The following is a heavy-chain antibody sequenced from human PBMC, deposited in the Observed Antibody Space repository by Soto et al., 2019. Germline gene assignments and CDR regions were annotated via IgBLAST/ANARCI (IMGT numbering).Heavy chain of an antibody. CDR3: AKQVRDGTSSPYYFDY. D-gene: IGHD6-6*01. CDR1: GFTFNSYW. V-gene: IGHV3-74*01. J-gene: IGHJ4*02. CDR2: INSDGSSI. Sequence: PGGSLRLSCAASGFTFNSYWMHWVRQAPGKGLLWVSRINSDGSSISYADSVKGRFTISRDNAKNTLSLQMNSLRAEDTAVYYCAKQVRDGTSSPYYFDYWGQGTLVTVSS.